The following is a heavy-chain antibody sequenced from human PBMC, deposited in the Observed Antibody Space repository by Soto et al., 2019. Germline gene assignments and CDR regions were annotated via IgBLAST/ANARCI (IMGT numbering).Heavy chain of an antibody. J-gene: IGHJ6*02. CDR1: GYTFTSYG. V-gene: IGHV1-18*01. CDR3: ARDGGDNVEMATNPDYYYYGMDV. CDR2: ISAYNGNT. Sequence: QVQLVQSGAEVKKPGASVKVSCKASGYTFTSYGISWVRQAPGQGLEWMGWISAYNGNTNYAQKLKGRVTMTTDTSTSTAYRELRSLRSDDTAVYYCARDGGDNVEMATNPDYYYYGMDVWGQGTTVTVSS. D-gene: IGHD5-12*01.